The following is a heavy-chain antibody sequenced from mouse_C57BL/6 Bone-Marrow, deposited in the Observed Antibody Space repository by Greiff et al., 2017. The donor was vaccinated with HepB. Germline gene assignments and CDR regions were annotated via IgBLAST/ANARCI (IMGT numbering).Heavy chain of an antibody. J-gene: IGHJ3*01. Sequence: EVQLQQPGAELVKPGASVKLSCKASGYTFTSYWMHWVKQRPGRGLEWIGRIDPANGNTKYAPKFQGKATITADTSSNTAYLQLSSLTSEDTAIYYCASSLFAYWGQGTLVTVSA. CDR3: ASSLFAY. D-gene: IGHD6-1*01. V-gene: IGHV14-3*01. CDR1: GYTFTSYW. CDR2: IDPANGNT.